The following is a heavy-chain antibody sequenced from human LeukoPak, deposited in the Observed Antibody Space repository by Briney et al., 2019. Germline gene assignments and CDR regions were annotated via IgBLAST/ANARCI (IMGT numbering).Heavy chain of an antibody. Sequence: GGSLRLSCVASGFIFGDFYMNWIRQAPGKGLEWISLITSSGDPIYYADSVKGRFTVFRDNAKNSLYLQMNSLRAEDTAVYFCARDPEYSDNGGQGTLVSVSS. V-gene: IGHV3-11*01. D-gene: IGHD1-1*01. CDR3: ARDPEYSDN. CDR2: ITSSGDPI. J-gene: IGHJ4*02. CDR1: GFIFGDFY.